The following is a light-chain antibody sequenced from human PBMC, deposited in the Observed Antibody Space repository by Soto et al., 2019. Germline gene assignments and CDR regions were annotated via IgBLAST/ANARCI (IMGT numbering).Light chain of an antibody. Sequence: DFVMTQSPDSLPVSLGERATINCKSSESLFHSSNEKNYLAWYQQKPGQPPKLLIYWASTRESGVPVRFSGSGSGTDFTLTINSLQAEDVAVYFCHQYYAFPRTFGQGTKVEIK. CDR2: WAS. J-gene: IGKJ1*01. CDR3: HQYYAFPRT. CDR1: ESLFHSSNEKNY. V-gene: IGKV4-1*01.